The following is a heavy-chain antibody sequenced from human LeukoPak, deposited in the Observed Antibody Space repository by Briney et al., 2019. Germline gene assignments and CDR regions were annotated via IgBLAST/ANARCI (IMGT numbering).Heavy chain of an antibody. Sequence: GESLKISCEGSGYSFTDYWIGWVRQMPGKGLEWMRIIYPADSDTRYSPSFQGQVTISADKPISTAYLQWSSLKASDTAMYYCARLPTVTTYFDYWGQGTLVTVSS. CDR2: IYPADSDT. D-gene: IGHD4-17*01. J-gene: IGHJ4*02. CDR1: GYSFTDYW. V-gene: IGHV5-51*01. CDR3: ARLPTVTTYFDY.